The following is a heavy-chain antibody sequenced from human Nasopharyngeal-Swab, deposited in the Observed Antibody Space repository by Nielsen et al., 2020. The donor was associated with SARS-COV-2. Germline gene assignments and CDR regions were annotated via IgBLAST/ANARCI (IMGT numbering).Heavy chain of an antibody. CDR2: ISSSSSYI. CDR1: GFTFSSYS. D-gene: IGHD1-26*01. Sequence: GGSLSLSCASSGFTFSSYSMTWVRQAPGKGLEWVSSISSSSSYIYYADSVKGRFTISRDNAKNSLYLQMNSLRAEDTAVYYCARDGDYSGWELTDYWGQGTLVTVSS. J-gene: IGHJ4*02. CDR3: ARDGDYSGWELTDY. V-gene: IGHV3-21*01.